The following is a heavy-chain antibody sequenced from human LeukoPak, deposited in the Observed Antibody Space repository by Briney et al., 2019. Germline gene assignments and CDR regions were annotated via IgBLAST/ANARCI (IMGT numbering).Heavy chain of an antibody. D-gene: IGHD6-19*01. CDR2: ISSSGSTI. V-gene: IGHV3-48*03. J-gene: IGHJ5*02. Sequence: GGSLRLSCAASGFTFSSYEMNWVRQAPGKGLEWVSYISSSGSTIYYADSVKGRFTISRDNAKNSLYLQMNSLRAEDTAVYYCASAYSSGWYWSWFDPWGQGTLVTVSS. CDR1: GFTFSSYE. CDR3: ASAYSSGWYWSWFDP.